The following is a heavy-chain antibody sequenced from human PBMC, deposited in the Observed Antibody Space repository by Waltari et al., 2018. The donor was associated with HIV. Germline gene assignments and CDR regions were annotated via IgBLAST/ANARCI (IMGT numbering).Heavy chain of an antibody. J-gene: IGHJ4*02. CDR3: ARGGSKPLDY. D-gene: IGHD4-4*01. Sequence: EVQLVESGGGSVQPGGSLRLSCAASGFTFSNYWMHWVRQAPGKGLVWVSGFNSDGGSTSYADSVKGRFTISRDNAKNTVYLQMNRLRAEDTAVYYCARGGSKPLDYWGQGTLVTVSS. V-gene: IGHV3-74*01. CDR2: FNSDGGST. CDR1: GFTFSNYW.